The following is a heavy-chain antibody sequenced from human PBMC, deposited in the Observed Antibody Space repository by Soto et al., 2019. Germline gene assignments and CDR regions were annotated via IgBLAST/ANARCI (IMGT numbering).Heavy chain of an antibody. Sequence: GGSLRLSCAASGFTFSSYGMHWVRQAPGKGLEWEAFISYYGSNKYYADSVKGLFTISRDNSKNTLYLQMNSLRAEDTAIYYCARHRIIWANHVTTMVSNDGFDIWGQGTTVTVSS. CDR2: ISYYGSNK. CDR3: ARHRIIWANHVTTMVSNDGFDI. CDR1: GFTFSSYG. V-gene: IGHV3-30*03. J-gene: IGHJ3*02. D-gene: IGHD3-16*01.